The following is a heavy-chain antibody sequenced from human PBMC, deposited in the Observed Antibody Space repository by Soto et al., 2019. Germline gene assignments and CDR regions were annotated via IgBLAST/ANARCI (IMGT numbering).Heavy chain of an antibody. CDR2: INPSSGGT. CDR1: GYPLTAKY. CDR3: AKGGSSSTEWLDR. J-gene: IGHJ5*02. V-gene: IGHV1-2*02. Sequence: ASVKVSCKASGYPLTAKYLHWVRQAPGQGLEWMGWINPSSGGTKEAQKFRGRVTMTRDTSISAAYMELSRLTSDDTAVYYCAKGGSSSTEWLDRWGQGTLVTVSS. D-gene: IGHD6-13*01.